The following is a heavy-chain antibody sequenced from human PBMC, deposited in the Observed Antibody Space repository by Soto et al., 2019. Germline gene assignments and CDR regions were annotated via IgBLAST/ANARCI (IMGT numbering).Heavy chain of an antibody. CDR3: ASLAGFYYYGMDV. CDR2: ISSSGSTI. V-gene: IGHV3-48*03. CDR1: GFTFSSYE. D-gene: IGHD3-9*01. J-gene: IGHJ6*02. Sequence: GGPQRLPCTSSGFTFSSYEMNLVRTVPGKGLEWVSYISSSGSTIYYADSVKGRFTISRDNAKNSLYLQMDSLRAEDTAVYYCASLAGFYYYGMDVWGQGPTVTVS.